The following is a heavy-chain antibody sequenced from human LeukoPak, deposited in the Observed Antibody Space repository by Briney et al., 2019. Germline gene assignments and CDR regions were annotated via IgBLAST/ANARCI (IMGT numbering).Heavy chain of an antibody. D-gene: IGHD2-2*01. V-gene: IGHV3-30*02. Sequence: GGSLRLSCAASGFTFSSCGMHWVRQAPGKGLEWVAFIRSDGSIKYYADSVKGRFTISRDNSKNTLYLQMSSLRPEDTAVYWCAKDLPAAYFDYWGQGTLVTVSS. CDR3: AKDLPAAYFDY. CDR1: GFTFSSCG. J-gene: IGHJ4*02. CDR2: IRSDGSIK.